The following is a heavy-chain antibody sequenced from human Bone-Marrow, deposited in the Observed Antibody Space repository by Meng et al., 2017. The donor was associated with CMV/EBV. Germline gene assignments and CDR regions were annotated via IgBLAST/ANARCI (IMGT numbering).Heavy chain of an antibody. CDR2: IWYDGSNK. V-gene: IGHV3-33*06. D-gene: IGHD2-21*01. Sequence: GESLKISCAASGFTFSSYGMHWVRQAPGKGLEWVAVIWYDGSNKYYADSVKGRFTISRDNSKNTLYLQMNSLRAEDTAVYYCANQGGDGEEDWYCDLWGRGNLV. J-gene: IGHJ2*01. CDR3: ANQGGDGEEDWYCDL. CDR1: GFTFSSYG.